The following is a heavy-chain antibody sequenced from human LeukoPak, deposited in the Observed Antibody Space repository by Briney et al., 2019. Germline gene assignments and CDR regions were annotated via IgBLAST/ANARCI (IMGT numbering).Heavy chain of an antibody. Sequence: GGSLRLSCAASGFTFSSYAMSWVRQAPGKGLEWVSAISGSGGSTYYADSVKGRFTISRDNSKNTLYLQMNSLRAEDTALYYCAKDWTPHNRVYDCLDAWGQGTQVTVSS. CDR3: AKDWTPHNRVYDCLDA. V-gene: IGHV3-23*01. J-gene: IGHJ5*02. CDR2: ISGSGGST. CDR1: GFTFSSYA. D-gene: IGHD3-16*01.